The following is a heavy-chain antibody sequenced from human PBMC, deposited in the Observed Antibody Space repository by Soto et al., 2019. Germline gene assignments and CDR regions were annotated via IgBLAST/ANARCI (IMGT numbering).Heavy chain of an antibody. J-gene: IGHJ5*02. CDR2: FDPEDGET. CDR3: ATAEHFRGSIDP. D-gene: IGHD3-3*02. V-gene: IGHV1-24*01. CDR1: GYTLTELS. Sequence: GASVKVSCKVSGYTLTELSMHWVRQAPGKGLEWMGGFDPEDGETIYAQKFQGRVTMTEDTSTDTAYMELSSLRSEDTAVYYCATAEHFRGSIDPWGQGTLVTVSS.